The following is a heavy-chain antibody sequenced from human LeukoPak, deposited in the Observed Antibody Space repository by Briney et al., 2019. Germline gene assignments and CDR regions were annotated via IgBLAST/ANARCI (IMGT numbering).Heavy chain of an antibody. CDR3: AKEGDYWSSSGCYKRGTDY. Sequence: PAGGSLRLSCATSGFTFSHYALHWVRQAPGKGLEWVAVIWYDGSHDTYADSVKGRFTVSRDNSKNMLYLQMNSLRVEDTAVYFCAKEGDYWSSSGCYKRGTDYWGQGNLV. CDR1: GFTFSHYA. V-gene: IGHV3-33*06. J-gene: IGHJ4*02. CDR2: IWYDGSHD. D-gene: IGHD2-2*02.